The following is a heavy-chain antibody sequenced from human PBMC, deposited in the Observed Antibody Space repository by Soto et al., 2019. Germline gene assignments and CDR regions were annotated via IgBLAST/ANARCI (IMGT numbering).Heavy chain of an antibody. CDR1: KFTVSTYA. CDR3: AKDMVHCTGTRCARYFEK. V-gene: IGHV3-23*01. D-gene: IGHD2-8*02. CDR2: ISGSGDNT. Sequence: GGSLRLSCAAPKFTVSTYAMTWVRQAPGKGLEWVSDISGSGDNTYYADSVKGRFAISRDNSKSTLYLQMNSLRAEDTAVYYCAKDMVHCTGTRCARYFEKWGRGTLVTVSS. J-gene: IGHJ4*02.